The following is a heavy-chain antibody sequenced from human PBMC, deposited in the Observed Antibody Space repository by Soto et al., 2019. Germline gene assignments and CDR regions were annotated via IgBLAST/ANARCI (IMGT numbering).Heavy chain of an antibody. D-gene: IGHD2-15*01. CDR3: ARDIVVVVAATGPWFDP. V-gene: IGHV3-7*01. J-gene: IGHJ5*02. CDR2: IKQDGSEK. CDR1: GFTFSSYW. Sequence: GGSLRLSCAASGFTFSSYWMSWVRQAPGKGLEWVANIKQDGSEKYYVDSVKGRFTISRDNAKNSLYLQMNSLRAEDTAVYYCARDIVVVVAATGPWFDPWGQGTLVTVSS.